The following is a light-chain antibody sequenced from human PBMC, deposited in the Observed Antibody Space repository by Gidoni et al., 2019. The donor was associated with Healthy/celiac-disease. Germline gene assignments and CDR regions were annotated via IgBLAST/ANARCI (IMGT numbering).Light chain of an antibody. CDR3: QQRSNWPPIT. Sequence: ELVLTQSPATLSFSPGERATLSCRASQRVSSYLAWYQQKPGQAPRLLIYDAANSATGTPARCSGSGSGTDFTLTISSLEPEDVAVYYCQQRSNWPPITFGQGTRLEIK. V-gene: IGKV3-11*01. J-gene: IGKJ5*01. CDR2: DAA. CDR1: QRVSSY.